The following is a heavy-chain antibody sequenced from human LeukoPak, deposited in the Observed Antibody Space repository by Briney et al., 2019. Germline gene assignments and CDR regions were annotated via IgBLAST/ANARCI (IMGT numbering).Heavy chain of an antibody. V-gene: IGHV4-59*01. CDR1: GGSISGYY. CDR3: ARRGYSYGPLDY. D-gene: IGHD5-18*01. J-gene: IGHJ4*02. CDR2: IYYSGST. Sequence: SETLSLTCTVSGGSISGYYWSWIRQPPGKGLEWIGYIYYSGSTNYNPSLKSRVTISVDTSKNQFSLKLSSVTAADTAVYYCARRGYSYGPLDYWGQGTLVTVSS.